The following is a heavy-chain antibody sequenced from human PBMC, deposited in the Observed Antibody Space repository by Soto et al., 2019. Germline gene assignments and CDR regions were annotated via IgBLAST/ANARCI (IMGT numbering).Heavy chain of an antibody. J-gene: IGHJ4*02. CDR2: ISGSGGST. CDR3: AKDPTDSASYLGVFDY. D-gene: IGHD1-26*01. Sequence: GGSLRLSCAASGFTFSSYAMSWVRQAPGKGLEWVSAISGSGGSTYYADSVKGRFTISRDNSKNTLYLQMNSLRAEDTAVYYCAKDPTDSASYLGVFDYWGQGTLVTVSS. CDR1: GFTFSSYA. V-gene: IGHV3-23*01.